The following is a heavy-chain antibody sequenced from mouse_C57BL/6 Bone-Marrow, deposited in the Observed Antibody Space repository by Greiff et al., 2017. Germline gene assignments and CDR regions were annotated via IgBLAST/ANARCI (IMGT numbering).Heavy chain of an antibody. V-gene: IGHV5-9-1*02. CDR2: ISSGGDYI. D-gene: IGHD2-5*01. CDR1: GFTFSSYA. CDR3: TRDGSPYSNYPYWYVDV. J-gene: IGHJ1*03. Sequence: EVHLVESGEGLVKPGGSLKLSCAASGFTFSSYAMSWVRQTPEKRLEWVAYISSGGDYIYYADTVKGRFTISRDNARNTLYLQMSSLKSEDTAMYYCTRDGSPYSNYPYWYVDVWGTGTTVTVSS.